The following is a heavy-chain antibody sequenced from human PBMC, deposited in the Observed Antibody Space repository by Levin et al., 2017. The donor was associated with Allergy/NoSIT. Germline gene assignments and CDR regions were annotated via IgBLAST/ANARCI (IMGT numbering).Heavy chain of an antibody. Sequence: GASVKVSCAASGFTFSGSGIHWVRQASGKGLEWVGRIRTKPNSYATAYAASVKGRFTISRDDSKNTAYLQLNSLKTEDTAVYYCTRHTNDYGDYLFDSWGQGTLVTVSS. D-gene: IGHD4-17*01. J-gene: IGHJ4*02. CDR1: GFTFSGSG. CDR2: IRTKPNSYAT. V-gene: IGHV3-73*01. CDR3: TRHTNDYGDYLFDS.